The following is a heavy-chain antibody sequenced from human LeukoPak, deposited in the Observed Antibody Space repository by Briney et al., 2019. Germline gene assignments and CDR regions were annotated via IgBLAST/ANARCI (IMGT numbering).Heavy chain of an antibody. CDR2: ISSSGSTI. CDR3: ARDFGSHYYGSGSYYNEGGNY. Sequence: RGSLRLSCAASGFTFSDYYMSWIRQAPGKGLEWVSYISSSGSTIYYADSVKGRFTISRDNAKNSLYLQMNSLRAEDTAVYYCARDFGSHYYGSGSYYNEGGNYWGQGTLVTVSS. J-gene: IGHJ4*02. D-gene: IGHD3-10*01. CDR1: GFTFSDYY. V-gene: IGHV3-11*01.